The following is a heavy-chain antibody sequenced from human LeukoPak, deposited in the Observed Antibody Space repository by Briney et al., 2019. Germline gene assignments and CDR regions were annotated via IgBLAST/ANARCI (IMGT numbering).Heavy chain of an antibody. V-gene: IGHV4-34*01. Sequence: TSETLSPTCAVYGGSFSGYYWSWIRQPPGKGLEWIGEINHSGSTNYNPSLKSRVTISVDTSKNQFSLKLSSVTAADTAVYYCARVRGGLFSSSWFRMGWFDPWGQGTLVTVSS. CDR3: ARVRGGLFSSSWFRMGWFDP. CDR1: GGSFSGYY. J-gene: IGHJ5*02. CDR2: INHSGST. D-gene: IGHD6-13*01.